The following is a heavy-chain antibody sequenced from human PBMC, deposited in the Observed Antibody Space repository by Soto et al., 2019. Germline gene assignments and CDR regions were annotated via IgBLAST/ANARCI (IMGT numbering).Heavy chain of an antibody. Sequence: PGGSLRISCVASGFTFSSYAMSWVRQAPGKGLAWVSAISGSGGSTYYADSAKGRFTISRDNSNNTLYLQMNSLRAEDTTVYYCTKTATSRWVQDLLDRGWVAFAIWGQGTMVTVSS. CDR2: ISGSGGST. V-gene: IGHV3-23*01. J-gene: IGHJ3*02. CDR3: TKTATSRWVQDLLDRGWVAFAI. CDR1: GFTFSSYA. D-gene: IGHD6-13*01.